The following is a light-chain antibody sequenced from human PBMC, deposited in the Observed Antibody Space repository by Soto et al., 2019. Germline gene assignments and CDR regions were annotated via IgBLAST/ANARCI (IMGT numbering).Light chain of an antibody. CDR3: YSYGGSNTWV. CDR1: SSDVGGYNY. V-gene: IGLV2-11*01. Sequence: QSVLTQPRSVSGSPGQSVTISCTGTSSDVGGYNYVSWYQQHPGKAPKLIIYDATKWSSGVTDRFSGSKSGNTASLTISGLQAEDEADYYCYSYGGSNTWVFGGGTKLTVL. J-gene: IGLJ3*02. CDR2: DAT.